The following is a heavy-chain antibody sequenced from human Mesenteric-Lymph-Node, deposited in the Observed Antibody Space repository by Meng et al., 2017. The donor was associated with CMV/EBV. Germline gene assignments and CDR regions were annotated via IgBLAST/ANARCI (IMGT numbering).Heavy chain of an antibody. CDR3: ARDLRQCSGDSCYYYGMDV. CDR2: IYSCGST. Sequence: GESLKISCAASAFTFSTHVMHWVRQAPGKGPEWVSVIYSCGSTYYADSVKGRFTISRDNSKNTVYLQMNSLRAEDTAVYYCARDLRQCSGDSCYYYGMDVWGQGTTVTVSS. D-gene: IGHD2-15*01. J-gene: IGHJ6*02. CDR1: AFTFSTHV. V-gene: IGHV3-53*01.